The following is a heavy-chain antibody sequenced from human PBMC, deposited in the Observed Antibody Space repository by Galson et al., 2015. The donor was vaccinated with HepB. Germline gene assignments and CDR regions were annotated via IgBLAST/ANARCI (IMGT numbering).Heavy chain of an antibody. J-gene: IGHJ4*02. CDR2: FDPEDGET. CDR3: ATDLGWEQRF. CDR1: GYSLTDLS. Sequence: SVKVSCKVAGYSLTDLSMHWVRQAPVKGLEWMGGFDPEDGETIYAQKLQGRITLTEDTSTDTAYMELRSLRSEDTAVYYCATDLGWEQRFWGQGTLVTVSS. V-gene: IGHV1-24*01. D-gene: IGHD1/OR15-1a*01.